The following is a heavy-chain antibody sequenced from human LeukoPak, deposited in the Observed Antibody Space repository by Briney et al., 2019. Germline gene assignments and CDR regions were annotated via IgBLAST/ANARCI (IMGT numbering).Heavy chain of an antibody. D-gene: IGHD2-15*01. Sequence: GGSLRLSCAASGFTFSSYAMSWVRRAPGKGLEWVSAISGSGGSTYYADSVKGRFTISRDNAKNSLYLQMNSLRAEDTAVYYCPRLGYCSGGSCYSWGQGTLVTVSS. J-gene: IGHJ4*02. V-gene: IGHV3-23*01. CDR3: PRLGYCSGGSCYS. CDR2: ISGSGGST. CDR1: GFTFSSYA.